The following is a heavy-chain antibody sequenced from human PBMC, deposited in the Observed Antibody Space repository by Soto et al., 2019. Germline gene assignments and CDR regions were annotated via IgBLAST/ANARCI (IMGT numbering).Heavy chain of an antibody. Sequence: PGGSLRLSCAASGFTFSSYAMHWVRQAPGKGLGWVAVISYDGSNKYYADSVKGRFTISRDNSKNTLYLQMNSLRAEDTAVYYCASEEGIYDSLLSVVYWGQGTLVTVSS. V-gene: IGHV3-30-3*01. CDR2: ISYDGSNK. CDR1: GFTFSSYA. J-gene: IGHJ4*02. D-gene: IGHD3-3*01. CDR3: ASEEGIYDSLLSVVY.